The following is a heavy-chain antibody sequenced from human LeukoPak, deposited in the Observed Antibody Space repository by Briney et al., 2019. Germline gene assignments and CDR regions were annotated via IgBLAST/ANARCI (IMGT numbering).Heavy chain of an antibody. CDR1: GFTFSNYW. V-gene: IGHV3-7*01. CDR3: ASHPWRSGRYYFDY. J-gene: IGHJ4*02. D-gene: IGHD3-10*01. CDR2: IKQDGSEK. Sequence: GGSLRLSCAASGFTFSNYWMSWVRQAPGKGLEWVANIKQDGSEKYYVDSVKGRFTISRDNAKNSLYLQMNSLRADDTAVYYRASHPWRSGRYYFDYWGQGTLVTVSS.